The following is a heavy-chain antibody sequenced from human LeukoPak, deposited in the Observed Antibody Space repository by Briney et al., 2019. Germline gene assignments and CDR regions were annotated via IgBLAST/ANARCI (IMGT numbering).Heavy chain of an antibody. D-gene: IGHD5-18*01. J-gene: IGHJ5*02. V-gene: IGHV1-18*01. CDR2: ISAYNGNT. CDR3: ARDERDGGDTAMLGADNWFDP. Sequence: ASVKVSCKASGYTFTSYGISWVRQAPGQGLEWMGWISAYNGNTNYAQKLQGRVTMTTDTSTSTVYMELSSLRSEDTAVYYCARDERDGGDTAMLGADNWFDPWGQGTLVTVSS. CDR1: GYTFTSYG.